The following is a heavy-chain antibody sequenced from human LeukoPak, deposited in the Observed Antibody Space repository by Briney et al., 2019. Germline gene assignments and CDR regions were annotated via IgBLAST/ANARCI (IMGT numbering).Heavy chain of an antibody. V-gene: IGHV3-7*05. CDR3: AKLLYYYDSSGYYYVAPFDY. D-gene: IGHD3-22*01. CDR1: GFTFSSHW. CDR2: IKQDGSEI. J-gene: IGHJ4*02. Sequence: GGSLRLSCAASGFTFSSHWVAWLRQAPEKGLEWVANIKQDGSEIYYVDSVKGRFTISRDNAKNSLYLQMNSLRAEDTAVYYCAKLLYYYDSSGYYYVAPFDYWGQGTLVTVSS.